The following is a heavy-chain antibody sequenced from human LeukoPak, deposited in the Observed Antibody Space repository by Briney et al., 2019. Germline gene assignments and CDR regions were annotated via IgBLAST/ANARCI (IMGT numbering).Heavy chain of an antibody. CDR2: INPSGGST. D-gene: IGHD5-18*01. Sequence: ASVKVSCKASGYTFTSYYMHWVRQAPGQGLEWMGIINPSGGSTSYAQKFQGRVTMTRDTSTSTAYMELRSLRSDDTAVYYCARDLTRGYSYGYSGYWGQGTLVTVSS. CDR1: GYTFTSYY. J-gene: IGHJ4*02. CDR3: ARDLTRGYSYGYSGY. V-gene: IGHV1-46*01.